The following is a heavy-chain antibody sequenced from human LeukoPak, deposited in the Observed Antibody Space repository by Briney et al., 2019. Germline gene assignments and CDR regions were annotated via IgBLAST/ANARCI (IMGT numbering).Heavy chain of an antibody. Sequence: GGSLRLSCAASGFTFSSYSMNWVRQAPGKGLEWVSSISSSSSYIYYADSVKGRFTISRDNADNSLYLRMHSLSPEDTAIYYCARGVADYWGQGTLVTVSS. V-gene: IGHV3-21*01. CDR2: ISSSSSYI. CDR1: GFTFSSYS. CDR3: ARGVADY. J-gene: IGHJ4*02.